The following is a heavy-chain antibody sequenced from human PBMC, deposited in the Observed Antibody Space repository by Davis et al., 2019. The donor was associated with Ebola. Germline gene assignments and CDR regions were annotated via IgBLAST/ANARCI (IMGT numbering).Heavy chain of an antibody. CDR2: IKSKTDGGTT. V-gene: IGHV3-15*07. Sequence: PGGSLRLSCAASGFTFSNAWMNWVRQAPGKGLEWVGRIKSKTDGGTTDYAAPVKGRFTISRDDSKNTLYLQMNSLKTEDTAVYYCTTDPTIAVAGLPFDYWGQGTLVTVSS. J-gene: IGHJ4*02. D-gene: IGHD6-19*01. CDR1: GFTFSNAW. CDR3: TTDPTIAVAGLPFDY.